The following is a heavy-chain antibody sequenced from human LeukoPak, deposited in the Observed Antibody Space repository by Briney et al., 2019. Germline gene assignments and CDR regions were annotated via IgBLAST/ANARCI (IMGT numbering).Heavy chain of an antibody. CDR1: GFSVNNNY. Sequence: GGSLRLSCAASGFSVNNNYMTWVRQAPGKGLEWVSLIYTGGTIYYADSVKGRFTISRDNSKNTLYLQMNRLTAEDTAVYYCDLLWYGELPQVDYWGQGTLVTVSS. CDR3: DLLWYGELPQVDY. CDR2: IYTGGTI. V-gene: IGHV3-53*01. D-gene: IGHD3-10*01. J-gene: IGHJ4*02.